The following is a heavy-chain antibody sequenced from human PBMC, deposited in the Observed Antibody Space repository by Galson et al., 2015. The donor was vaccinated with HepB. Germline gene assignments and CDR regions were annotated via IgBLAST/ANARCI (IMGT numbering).Heavy chain of an antibody. CDR3: ARAGIPAAMENWFDP. J-gene: IGHJ5*02. CDR2: IYHSGST. D-gene: IGHD2-2*01. CDR1: GYSISSGYY. V-gene: IGHV4-38-2*02. Sequence: QVQLQESGPGLVKPSETLSLTCTVSGYSISSGYYWGWIRQPPGKGLEWIGSIYHSGSTYYNPSLKSRVTISVDTSKNQFSLKLSSVTAADTAVYYCARAGIPAAMENWFDPWGQGTLVTVSS.